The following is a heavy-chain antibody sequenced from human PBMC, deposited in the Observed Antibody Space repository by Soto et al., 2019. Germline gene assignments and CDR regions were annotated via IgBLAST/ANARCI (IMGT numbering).Heavy chain of an antibody. CDR2: ISGSGGST. CDR1: GFTFSSYA. J-gene: IGHJ6*02. Sequence: GGSVRLSCAASGFTFSSYAMSWVRQAPGKGLEWVSAISGSGGSTYYADSVKGRFTISRDNSKNTLYLQMNSLRAEDTAVYYCAKVLAFYYYGMDVWGQGTTVTVSS. D-gene: IGHD2-8*02. CDR3: AKVLAFYYYGMDV. V-gene: IGHV3-23*01.